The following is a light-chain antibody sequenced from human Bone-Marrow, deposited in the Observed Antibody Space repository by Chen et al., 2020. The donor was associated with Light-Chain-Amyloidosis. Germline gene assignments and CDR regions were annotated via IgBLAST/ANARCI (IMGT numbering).Light chain of an antibody. CDR2: GAS. CDR1: QSVSSN. CDR3: QQYNNWPSWT. Sequence: EIVMTHSPATLSVSQGERATLSCRASQSVSSNLAWYQQKPGQAPRLLIYGASTRATGIPARFSGSGSGTEFTLTISSLQSEDFAVYYCQQYNNWPSWTFGQGTKVEIK. J-gene: IGKJ1*01. V-gene: IGKV3-15*01.